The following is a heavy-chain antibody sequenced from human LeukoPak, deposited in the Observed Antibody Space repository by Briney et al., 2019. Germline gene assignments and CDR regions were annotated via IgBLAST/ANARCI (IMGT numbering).Heavy chain of an antibody. CDR3: ARDRPPEIDY. CDR1: GFTFSNYA. J-gene: IGHJ4*02. V-gene: IGHV3-33*01. D-gene: IGHD1-14*01. CDR2: IWYDGSNK. Sequence: GRSLSLSCVASGFTFSNYAMHWVRQAPGEGLEWVAVIWYDGSNKYYADSVKGRFTISRDNSKNTLYLQMNSLRAEDTAMYYCARDRPPEIDYWGQGTLVTVSS.